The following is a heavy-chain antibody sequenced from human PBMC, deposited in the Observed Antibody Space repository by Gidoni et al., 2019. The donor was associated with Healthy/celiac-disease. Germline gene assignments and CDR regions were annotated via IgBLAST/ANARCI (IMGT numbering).Heavy chain of an antibody. CDR1: GFTVSSNY. CDR3: ARVTSITGTTAGEFDY. Sequence: EVQLVESGGVLIQSGGSLRLSCAASGFTVSSNYMSWVRQAPGKGLEWVSVISSGGSTYYADSVKGRFTISRDNSKNTLYLQMNSLRAEDTAVYYCARVTSITGTTAGEFDYWGQGTLVTVSS. D-gene: IGHD1-7*01. CDR2: ISSGGST. V-gene: IGHV3-53*01. J-gene: IGHJ4*02.